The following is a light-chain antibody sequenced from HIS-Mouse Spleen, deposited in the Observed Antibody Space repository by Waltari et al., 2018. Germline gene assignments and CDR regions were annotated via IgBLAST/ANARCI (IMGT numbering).Light chain of an antibody. CDR1: SSDVGSYNL. CDR2: EGS. Sequence: QSALTQPASVSGSPGQSITISSTGTSSDVGSYNLFSWYQQHPGKAPQLKFYEGSTRPSGVDHRFAGSKSGNAASLTISGLQAEDEADYYCCSYAGSSTWVFGGGTKLTVL. J-gene: IGLJ3*02. CDR3: CSYAGSSTWV. V-gene: IGLV2-23*01.